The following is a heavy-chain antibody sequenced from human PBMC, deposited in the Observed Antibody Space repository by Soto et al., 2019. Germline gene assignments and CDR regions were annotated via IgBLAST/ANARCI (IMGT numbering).Heavy chain of an antibody. CDR1: GLSFSSAW. J-gene: IGHJ4*02. V-gene: IGHV3-7*03. CDR2: MNEDGSER. Sequence: PGGSLRLSCAVSGLSFSSAWMTWIRQAPGKGLERVAIMNEDGSERYYVDSVKGRFTISRDNAKNALFLQMNSLRVEDTAVYFCARDRAYSRFDYWGQGSLVTVSS. CDR3: ARDRAYSRFDY. D-gene: IGHD4-4*01.